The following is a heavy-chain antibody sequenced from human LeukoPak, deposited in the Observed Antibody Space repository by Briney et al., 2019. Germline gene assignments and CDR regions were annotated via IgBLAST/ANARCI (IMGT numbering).Heavy chain of an antibody. Sequence: ASVKVSCKATGYTFTGYYMHGVRQAPGQGLEWMGRIHPNSGGTNYAQKFQGRVTMTRDTSISTAYMELNRLRSDDTAVYYCARDRAVTGGEELDYWGQGALVTVSS. CDR2: IHPNSGGT. D-gene: IGHD6-19*01. CDR1: GYTFTGYY. CDR3: ARDRAVTGGEELDY. J-gene: IGHJ4*02. V-gene: IGHV1-2*06.